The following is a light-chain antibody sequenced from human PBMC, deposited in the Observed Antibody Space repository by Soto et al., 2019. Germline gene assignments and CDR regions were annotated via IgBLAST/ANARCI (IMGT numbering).Light chain of an antibody. Sequence: IMMAQSPANISLCPGERPNLASRASQSVSGNLAWYQQKPGQAPRLLIFDASTRATGIPGRFSGSGSGTEFTLTISSLLSEDFALYYCQQYNLWPLTFGGGTNVDI. V-gene: IGKV3-15*01. J-gene: IGKJ3*01. CDR1: QSVSGN. CDR2: DAS. CDR3: QQYNLWPLT.